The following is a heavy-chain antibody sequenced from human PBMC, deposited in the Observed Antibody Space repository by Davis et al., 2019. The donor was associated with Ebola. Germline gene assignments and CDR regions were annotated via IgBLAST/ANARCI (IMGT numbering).Heavy chain of an antibody. V-gene: IGHV1-2*02. Sequence: ASVKVSCKASGFTFTGYYMHWVRQAPGQGLEWMGWINPNSGDTNYAQKFQGRVTVTRDTATSTVYMELRSLRSDDTAVYYCARELAVGTGSFIYWGQGTLVTVSS. CDR3: ARELAVGTGSFIY. D-gene: IGHD3-10*01. CDR1: GFTFTGYY. J-gene: IGHJ4*02. CDR2: INPNSGDT.